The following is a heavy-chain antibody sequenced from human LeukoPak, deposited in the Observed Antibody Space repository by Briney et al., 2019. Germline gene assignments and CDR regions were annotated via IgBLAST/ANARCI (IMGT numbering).Heavy chain of an antibody. D-gene: IGHD6-13*01. CDR3: ARLGSSSWYDY. J-gene: IGHJ4*02. Sequence: PSETLSLTCTVSGGSISSGGYYWSWIQQPPGKGLEWIGYIYHSGSTYYNPSLKSRVTISVDRSKNQFSLKLSSVTAADTAVYYCARLGSSSWYDYWGQGTLVTVSS. V-gene: IGHV4-30-2*01. CDR2: IYHSGST. CDR1: GGSISSGGYY.